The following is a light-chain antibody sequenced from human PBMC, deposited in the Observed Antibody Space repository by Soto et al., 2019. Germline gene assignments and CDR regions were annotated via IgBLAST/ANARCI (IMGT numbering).Light chain of an antibody. V-gene: IGKV3-15*01. CDR2: GAS. Sequence: EIVMTQSPATLSVSPGERATLSCRASQSVSSNLAWYQQKPGQAPRLLIYGASTRATGIPASFSGRGSGTEFTLTISSLQSEDFAIYYCQHYNNWPPLTFGGGTKVEIK. CDR3: QHYNNWPPLT. CDR1: QSVSSN. J-gene: IGKJ4*01.